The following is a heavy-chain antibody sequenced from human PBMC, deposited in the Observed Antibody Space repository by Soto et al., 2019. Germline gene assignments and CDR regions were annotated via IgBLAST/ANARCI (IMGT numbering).Heavy chain of an antibody. CDR2: SSGDGGST. CDR1: GFSFNNYV. J-gene: IGHJ6*02. CDR3: AKVGQSMTGFGRGGMDV. D-gene: IGHD3-3*01. Sequence: EVQLLESGGGLGQPGGSLRLSCEASGFSFNNYVINWVRQGPGQGLEWVSGSSGDGGSTYYAESVKGRVTVSRDNAKNTLYLEMNSLRAEDTAIYYCAKVGQSMTGFGRGGMDVWGPGTTVTVSS. V-gene: IGHV3-23*01.